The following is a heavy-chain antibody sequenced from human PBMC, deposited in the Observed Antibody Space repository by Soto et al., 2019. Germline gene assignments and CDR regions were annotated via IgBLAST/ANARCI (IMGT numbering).Heavy chain of an antibody. CDR2: IYYSGST. J-gene: IGHJ4*02. CDR3: ARAVVAYGRSGSSWGFDY. CDR1: GGSVSSGSYY. Sequence: PSETLSLTCTVSGGSVSSGSYYWSWIRQPPGKGLEWIGYIYYSGSTNYNPSLKSRVTISVDTSKNQFSLKLSSVTAADTAVYYCARAVVAYGRSGSSWGFDYWGQGTLGTVSS. D-gene: IGHD1-26*01. V-gene: IGHV4-61*01.